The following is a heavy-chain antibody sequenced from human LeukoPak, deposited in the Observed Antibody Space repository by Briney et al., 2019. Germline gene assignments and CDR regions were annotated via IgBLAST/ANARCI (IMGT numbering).Heavy chain of an antibody. CDR2: ISSSGSTI. J-gene: IGHJ4*02. CDR3: AKDSYYGSGSYSDY. D-gene: IGHD3-10*01. Sequence: GGSLRLSCAASGFTFRDYYMSWIRQAPGKGLEWVSYISSSGSTIYYADSVKGRFTISRDNAKNSLYLQMNSLRAEDTAVYYCAKDSYYGSGSYSDYWGQGTLVTVSS. CDR1: GFTFRDYY. V-gene: IGHV3-11*01.